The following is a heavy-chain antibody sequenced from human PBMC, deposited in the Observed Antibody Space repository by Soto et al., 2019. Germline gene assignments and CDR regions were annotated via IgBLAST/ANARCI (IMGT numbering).Heavy chain of an antibody. CDR3: ARDPAFNYGDYVAYYFDY. Sequence: ASVKVSCKASGYTFTSYAMHWVRQAPGQRLEWMGWINAGNGNTKYSQKFQGRVTITRDTSASTAYMELSSLRSEDTAVYYCARDPAFNYGDYVAYYFDYWGQGILVTVSS. CDR1: GYTFTSYA. CDR2: INAGNGNT. J-gene: IGHJ4*02. D-gene: IGHD4-17*01. V-gene: IGHV1-3*01.